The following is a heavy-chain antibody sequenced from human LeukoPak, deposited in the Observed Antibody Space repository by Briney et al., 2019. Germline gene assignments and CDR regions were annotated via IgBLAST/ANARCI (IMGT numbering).Heavy chain of an antibody. V-gene: IGHV1-69*04. CDR2: IIPLLGIT. D-gene: IGHD3-16*01. CDR1: GGTFSSYA. Sequence: SVKASCKASGGTFSSYAMNWVRQAPGQGLEWVARIIPLLGITNHAQKLQGRVTVTADTSTNTAYMELTSLISDDTAVYYCARARSRITFGGIRHAFDIWGQGTLVTVSS. J-gene: IGHJ3*02. CDR3: ARARSRITFGGIRHAFDI.